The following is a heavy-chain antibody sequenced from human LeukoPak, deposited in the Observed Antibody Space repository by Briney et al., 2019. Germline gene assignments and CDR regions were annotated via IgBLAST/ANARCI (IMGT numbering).Heavy chain of an antibody. CDR2: ISSDGVIT. CDR1: GFTFSTYW. CDR3: AREDYNYSMDV. J-gene: IGHJ6*02. V-gene: IGHV3-74*01. Sequence: PGGSLRLSCAASGFTFSTYWMHWVRQAPGKGLVWVSRISSDGVITAYADSVRGRFAISRDNAKNTLYLQMNSLRAEDTAVYLWAREDYNYSMDVWAQATTVTDSS.